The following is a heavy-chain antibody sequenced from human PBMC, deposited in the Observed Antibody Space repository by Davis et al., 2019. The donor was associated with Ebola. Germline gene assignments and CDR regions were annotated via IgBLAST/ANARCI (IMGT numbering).Heavy chain of an antibody. CDR3: ARVSGSLPGY. CDR2: ISYDGSNK. CDR1: GFTFSSYV. V-gene: IGHV3-30*04. Sequence: GESLKISCAASGFTFSSYVMNWVRQAPGKGLEWVAVISYDGSNKYYADSVKGRFTISRDNSKNTLYLQMNSLRAEDTAVYYCARVSGSLPGYWGQGTLVTVSS. J-gene: IGHJ4*02. D-gene: IGHD3-10*01.